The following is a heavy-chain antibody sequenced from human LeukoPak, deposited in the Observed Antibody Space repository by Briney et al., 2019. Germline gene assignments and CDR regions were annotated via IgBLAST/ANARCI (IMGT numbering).Heavy chain of an antibody. Sequence: SETLSLTCAVYGGSFSGYYWGWIRQPPGKGLEWIGSIYYSGSTYYNPSLKSRVTISVDTSKNQFSLKLSSVTAADTAVYYCARPGPHYYDSGSFDYWGQGTLVTVSS. D-gene: IGHD3-22*01. CDR2: IYYSGST. J-gene: IGHJ4*02. CDR1: GGSFSGYY. CDR3: ARPGPHYYDSGSFDY. V-gene: IGHV4-34*01.